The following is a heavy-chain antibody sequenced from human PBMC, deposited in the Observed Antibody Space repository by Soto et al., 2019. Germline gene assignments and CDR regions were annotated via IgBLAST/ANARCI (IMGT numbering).Heavy chain of an antibody. CDR1: GLTVSSIY. CDR2: LYSGGTT. V-gene: IGHV3-53*01. Sequence: EVQLVESGGGLIQPGGSLRLSCAASGLTVSSIYMSWVRQAPGKGLEWVSVLYSGGTTYYADSVKGRFTISRDNSKNTLYLQMNSLRAEDTAVYYCARGRGSSYFDYWGQGTLVTVSS. J-gene: IGHJ4*02. D-gene: IGHD1-26*01. CDR3: ARGRGSSYFDY.